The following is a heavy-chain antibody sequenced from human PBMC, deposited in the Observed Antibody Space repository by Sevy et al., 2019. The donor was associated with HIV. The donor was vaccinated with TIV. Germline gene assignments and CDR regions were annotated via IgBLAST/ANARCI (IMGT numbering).Heavy chain of an antibody. CDR3: AKDHRSLNYDIWTGYPIDY. Sequence: GGSLRLSCAASGFTFSSYAMSWVRQAPGKGLEWVSAISGRGGSTYYADSVKGRYTISRDNSKNTLYLQMNSLMAEDTAVYYCAKDHRSLNYDIWTGYPIDYWGQGTLVTVSS. D-gene: IGHD3-9*01. V-gene: IGHV3-23*01. CDR1: GFTFSSYA. CDR2: ISGRGGST. J-gene: IGHJ4*02.